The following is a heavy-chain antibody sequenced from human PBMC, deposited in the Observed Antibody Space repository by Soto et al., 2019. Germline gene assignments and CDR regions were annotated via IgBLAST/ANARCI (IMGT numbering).Heavy chain of an antibody. D-gene: IGHD3-3*01. Sequence: PSETLSLTCTVSGGSFSSGTYYWSWIRQPPGKGLEWIGYLYYSGSTNYNPSLKSRVTIAVDTSKNQMSLKVSSVTAADTAVYYCARVITIFGVVIVPSGMDVWGQGTTVTVSS. CDR3: ARVITIFGVVIVPSGMDV. CDR1: GGSFSSGTYY. V-gene: IGHV4-61*01. CDR2: LYYSGST. J-gene: IGHJ6*02.